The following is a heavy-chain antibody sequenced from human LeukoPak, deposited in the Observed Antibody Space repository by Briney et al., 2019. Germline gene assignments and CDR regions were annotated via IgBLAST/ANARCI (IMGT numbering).Heavy chain of an antibody. V-gene: IGHV1-18*01. CDR2: ISAYNGNT. CDR1: GGTFSSYA. CDR3: ARDNELFFDY. Sequence: ASVKVSCKASGGTFSSYAISWVRQAPGQGLEWMGWISAYNGNTNYAQKLQGRVTMTTDTSTSTAYMELRSLRSDDTAVYYRARDNELFFDYWGQGTLVTVSS. D-gene: IGHD1-26*01. J-gene: IGHJ4*02.